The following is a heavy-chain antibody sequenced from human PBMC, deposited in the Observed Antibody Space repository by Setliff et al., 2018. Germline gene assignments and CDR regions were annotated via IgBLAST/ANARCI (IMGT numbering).Heavy chain of an antibody. D-gene: IGHD3-3*01. CDR2: INQGGGAQ. CDR1: GFTFSSLW. J-gene: IGHJ5*02. V-gene: IGHV3-7*01. Sequence: GGSLRLSCAASGFTFSSLWMSWVRQAPGKGLEWVANINQGGGAQFYVDSVKGRFTVSRDNAKNSLYLQMSSLRAEDTAVYYCARDVFDFRTGQADPWGQGTLVTVS. CDR3: ARDVFDFRTGQADP.